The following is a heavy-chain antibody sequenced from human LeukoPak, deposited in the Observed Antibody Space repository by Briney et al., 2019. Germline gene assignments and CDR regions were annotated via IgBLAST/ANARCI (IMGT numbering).Heavy chain of an antibody. CDR3: SRWIQLWAHFDY. CDR2: IRSKAYGGTT. Sequence: GSLRLSCTASGFTFGDYVMSWVRQAPGKGLEWVGFIRSKAYGGTTEYAASVKGRFTISRDDSKSIAYLQMNSLKSEDTAVYYCSRWIQLWAHFDYWGQGTLVTVSS. J-gene: IGHJ4*02. V-gene: IGHV3-49*04. D-gene: IGHD5-18*01. CDR1: GFTFGDYV.